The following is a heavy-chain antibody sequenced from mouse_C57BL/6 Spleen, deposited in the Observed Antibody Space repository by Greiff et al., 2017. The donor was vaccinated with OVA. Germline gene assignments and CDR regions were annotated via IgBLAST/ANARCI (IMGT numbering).Heavy chain of an antibody. Sequence: QVTLKESGPGILQSSQTLSLTCSFSGFSLSTSGMGVSWIRQPSGKGLEWLAHIYWDDDKRYNPSLKSRLTISKYTSRNQVFLKITSVDTADTATYYCARSRSSYPYYYAMDYWGQGTSVTVSS. J-gene: IGHJ4*01. CDR1: GFSLSTSGMG. V-gene: IGHV8-12*01. D-gene: IGHD1-1*01. CDR3: ARSRSSYPYYYAMDY. CDR2: IYWDDDK.